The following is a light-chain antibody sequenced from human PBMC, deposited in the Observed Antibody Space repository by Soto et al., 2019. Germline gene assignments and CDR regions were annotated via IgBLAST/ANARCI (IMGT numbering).Light chain of an antibody. Sequence: QSVLTQPRSVSGSPGQSVTISCTGTSSDVGGYNYVSWYQQYPGKAPKLMIYDVNKWPSGVPDRFSGSKSGTTASLTISGLQAEYEADYYCCSYAGSYTRVFGGGTKLTVL. CDR1: SSDVGGYNY. V-gene: IGLV2-11*01. CDR3: CSYAGSYTRV. CDR2: DVN. J-gene: IGLJ2*01.